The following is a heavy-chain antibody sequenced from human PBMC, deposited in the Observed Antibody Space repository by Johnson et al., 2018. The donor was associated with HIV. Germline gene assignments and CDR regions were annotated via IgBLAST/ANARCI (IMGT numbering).Heavy chain of an antibody. V-gene: IGHV3-30*04. Sequence: VQLVESGGGLVKPGGSLILSCAASGFTFSSYAMSWVRQAPGKGLEWPAVISYDGSNKYYAASVKGRLTISRDNSKNTLYLQMNSLNAEETAVYYWARARGYWDGLESWGQGTMVTVS. CDR3: ARARGYWDGLES. CDR1: GFTFSSYA. D-gene: IGHD3-22*01. CDR2: ISYDGSNK. J-gene: IGHJ3*02.